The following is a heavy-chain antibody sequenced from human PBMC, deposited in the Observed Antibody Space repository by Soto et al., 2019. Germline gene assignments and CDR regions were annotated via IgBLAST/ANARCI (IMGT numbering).Heavy chain of an antibody. J-gene: IGHJ6*02. V-gene: IGHV1-18*01. CDR2: ISGYNGNT. Sequence: QVQLVQSGAEVKKPGASVTVSCKASGYTFTNYGFSWVRQAPGQGLEWMGWISGYNGNTKYAEKFQNRVTMTTDTSTNTAHMELRSLRSDDTAVYYCAREGQAPYYYYCMDVWGQGTAVTVSS. CDR3: AREGQAPYYYYCMDV. CDR1: GYTFTNYG.